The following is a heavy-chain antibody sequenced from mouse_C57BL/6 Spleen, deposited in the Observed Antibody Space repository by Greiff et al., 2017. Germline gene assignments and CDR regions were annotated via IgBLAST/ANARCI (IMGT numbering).Heavy chain of an antibody. D-gene: IGHD1-1*01. CDR3: ARSITTEVEACIDD. CDR1: GFSLTSYA. V-gene: IGHV2-9-1*01. Sequence: QVQLQQSGPGLVAPSQCLSITCTVSGFSLTSYAISWVRQPPGQGLEWLGVIWTGGGTNYNSALKSSQSIRTDNSKSQVFLKMNSLQTNDTARYYFARSITTEVEACIDDWGQGTSVTVSA. CDR2: IWTGGGT. J-gene: IGHJ4*01.